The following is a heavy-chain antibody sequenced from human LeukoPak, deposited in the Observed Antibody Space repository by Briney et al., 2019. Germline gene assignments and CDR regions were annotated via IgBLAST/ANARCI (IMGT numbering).Heavy chain of an antibody. Sequence: PGGSLRLSCAASGFSFGRYYMSWVRQAPGKGLQWVSVLFSGGDTYYADSVKDRFSISRDSSRETLFLQMNSLRADDTAVYYCARQGFDSGFDYWGHGTMVTVSS. D-gene: IGHD2-21*01. CDR3: ARQGFDSGFDY. CDR1: GFSFGRYY. J-gene: IGHJ4*01. V-gene: IGHV3-66*04. CDR2: LFSGGDT.